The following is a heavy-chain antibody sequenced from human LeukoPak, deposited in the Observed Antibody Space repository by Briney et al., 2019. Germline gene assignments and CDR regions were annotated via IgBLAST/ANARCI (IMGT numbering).Heavy chain of an antibody. D-gene: IGHD3-22*01. Sequence: SETLSLTCTVSGGSISSSSYYWGWIRQPPGKGLEWIGSIYYSGSTYYNLSLKSRVTISVDTSKNQFSLKLSSVTAADTAVYYCAREGETYYYDSSGYFSPLLSFDPRGQGTLVTVSS. V-gene: IGHV4-39*02. CDR2: IYYSGST. J-gene: IGHJ5*02. CDR1: GGSISSSSYY. CDR3: AREGETYYYDSSGYFSPLLSFDP.